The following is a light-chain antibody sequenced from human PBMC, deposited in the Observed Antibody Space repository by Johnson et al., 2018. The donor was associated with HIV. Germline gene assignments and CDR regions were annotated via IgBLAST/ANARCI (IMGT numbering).Light chain of an antibody. J-gene: IGLJ1*01. CDR2: DNN. CDR1: SSNIGNNY. V-gene: IGLV1-51*01. CDR3: GTWDNSLTTGAL. Sequence: VLTQPPSVSAAPGQKVTISCSGSSSNIGNNYVSWYQQLPGTAPKLLIYDNNKRPSGIPDRFSGSKSGTSATLGIAGLQTGDEADYYCGTWDNSLTTGALFGTGTKVTVL.